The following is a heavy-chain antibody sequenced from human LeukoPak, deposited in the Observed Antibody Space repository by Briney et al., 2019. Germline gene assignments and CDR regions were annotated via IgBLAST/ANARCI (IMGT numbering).Heavy chain of an antibody. D-gene: IGHD4-11*01. CDR1: GYSISSGYY. V-gene: IGHV4-38-2*01. J-gene: IGHJ4*02. CDR2: IYYSGST. Sequence: SETLSLTCAVSGYSISSGYYWGWIRQPPGKGLEWIGSIYYSGSTYYNPSLKSRVTISVDTSKNQFSLKLSSVTAADTVVYYCARLVAYSNYEGYFDYWGQGTLVTVSS. CDR3: ARLVAYSNYEGYFDY.